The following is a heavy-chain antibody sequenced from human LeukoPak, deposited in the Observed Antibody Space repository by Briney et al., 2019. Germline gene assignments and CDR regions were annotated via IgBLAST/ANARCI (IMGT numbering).Heavy chain of an antibody. D-gene: IGHD6-13*01. CDR1: GGSISTYY. CDR3: ARSGGYSSSWSL. Sequence: SETLSLTCTISGGSISTYYWNWIRQPPGKGLEWIGYISNTGITTYNPSLKSRVTISVDTSKSQFSLKLSSATAADTAVYYCARSGGYSSSWSLWGQGTLVTVSS. CDR2: ISNTGIT. J-gene: IGHJ4*02. V-gene: IGHV4-59*01.